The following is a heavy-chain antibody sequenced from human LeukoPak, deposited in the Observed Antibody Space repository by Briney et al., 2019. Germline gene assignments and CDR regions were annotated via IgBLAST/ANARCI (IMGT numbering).Heavy chain of an antibody. CDR1: GFTFSSYA. D-gene: IGHD6-19*01. V-gene: IGHV3-23*01. J-gene: IGHJ5*02. CDR2: ISGSGGST. Sequence: GGSLRLSCAASGFTFSSYAMSWVRQAPGKGLEWVSAISGSGGSTYYADSVKGRFTISRDNSKNTLYPQMNSLRAEDTAVYYCAKESGWYVSRTNWFDPWGQGTLVTVSS. CDR3: AKESGWYVSRTNWFDP.